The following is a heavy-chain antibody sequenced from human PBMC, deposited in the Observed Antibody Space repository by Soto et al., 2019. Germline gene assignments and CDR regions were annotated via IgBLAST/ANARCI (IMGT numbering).Heavy chain of an antibody. CDR3: ARLYYYDTSGYYPPAAGYYFDY. D-gene: IGHD3-22*01. CDR2: IYPGDSDT. CDR1: GYSFTSYW. V-gene: IGHV5-51*01. Sequence: GESLKISCKGSGYSFTSYWIGWVRQMPGKGLEWMGIIYPGDSDTRYSPSFQGQVTISADKSISTAYLQWSSLKASDTAMYYCARLYYYDTSGYYPPAAGYYFDYWGQGTLVTVSS. J-gene: IGHJ4*02.